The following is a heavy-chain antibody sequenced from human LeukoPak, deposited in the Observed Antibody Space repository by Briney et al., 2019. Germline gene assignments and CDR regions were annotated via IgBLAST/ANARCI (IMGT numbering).Heavy chain of an antibody. D-gene: IGHD3-3*01. V-gene: IGHV1-2*02. CDR1: GYTFTSYG. CDR2: INPNSGGT. CDR3: ARGMSGYYTYYYYYMDV. J-gene: IGHJ6*03. Sequence: ASVKVSCKASGYTFTSYGISWVRQAPGQGLEWMGWINPNSGGTNYAQKFQGRVTMTRDTSISTAYMELSRLRSDDTAVYYCARGMSGYYTYYYYYMDVWGKGTTVTVSS.